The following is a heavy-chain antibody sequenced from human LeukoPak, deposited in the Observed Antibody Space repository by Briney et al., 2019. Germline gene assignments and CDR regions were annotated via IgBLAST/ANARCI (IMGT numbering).Heavy chain of an antibody. CDR2: ISYDGSNN. J-gene: IGHJ4*02. CDR3: ARDYPLRFLEWLSAIDY. D-gene: IGHD3-3*01. Sequence: PGGSLRLSCAASGFTFSSYVMHWVRQAPGKGLEWVAVISYDGSNNYYAASVKGRFTISRDNSKNTLYLQMSSLRAEDTAVYYCARDYPLRFLEWLSAIDYWGQGTLVTVSS. CDR1: GFTFSSYV. V-gene: IGHV3-30-3*01.